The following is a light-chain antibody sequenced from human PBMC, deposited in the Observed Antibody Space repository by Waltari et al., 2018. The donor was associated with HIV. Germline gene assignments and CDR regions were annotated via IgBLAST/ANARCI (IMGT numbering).Light chain of an antibody. J-gene: IGLJ3*02. V-gene: IGLV2-14*03. CDR3: ASFTDDNTLL. Sequence: SAVTQPASVSGLPGQSITISCTGDDSDFALYNFVSWYQQHPGKLPRRIVSAVDSRAPGMSSRCSGSKSGHTASLNISGLRAEDEADYYCASFTDDNTLLFGGGTKVTVL. CDR2: AVD. CDR1: DSDFALYNF.